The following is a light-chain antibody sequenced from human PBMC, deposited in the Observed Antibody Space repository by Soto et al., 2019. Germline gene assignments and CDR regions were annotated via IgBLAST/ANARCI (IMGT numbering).Light chain of an antibody. V-gene: IGLV2-23*02. J-gene: IGLJ1*01. CDR2: EVT. Sequence: QSVLTQPASVSGSPGQSITIPCTGTSGDVGSYNLVSWYQQHPGKAPKLLIYEVTERPSGVSNRFSGSKSANTASLTISGLQPDDEADYYCCSYAGNSEVFGTGTKVTVL. CDR1: SGDVGSYNL. CDR3: CSYAGNSEV.